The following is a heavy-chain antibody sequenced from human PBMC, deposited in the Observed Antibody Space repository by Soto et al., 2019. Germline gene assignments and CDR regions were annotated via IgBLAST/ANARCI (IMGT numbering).Heavy chain of an antibody. CDR1: GFTCSNYE. Sequence: GGALRLSCAASGFTCSNYEMNWVRQAPGKGLEWLSYITSGGDTIDYADSVKGRFTISRDNAKNSLYLQMNSLRAEDTAIYYCARDLGRLAYFDYWGQGTLVTVSS. J-gene: IGHJ4*02. V-gene: IGHV3-48*03. CDR2: ITSGGDTI. CDR3: ARDLGRLAYFDY. D-gene: IGHD1-26*01.